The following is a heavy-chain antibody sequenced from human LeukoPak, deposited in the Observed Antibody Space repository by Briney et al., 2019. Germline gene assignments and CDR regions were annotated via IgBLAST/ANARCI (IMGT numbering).Heavy chain of an antibody. CDR3: ARADGDYAGY. CDR2: IYYSGST. V-gene: IGHV4-30-4*08. CDR1: GGSISSGDYY. Sequence: SETLSLTCTVSGGSISSGDYYWSWIRQPPGNGLEWIGYIYYSGSTYYNPSLKSRVTISVDTSKNQFSLKLSSVTAADTAVYYCARADGDYAGYWGQGTLVTVSS. D-gene: IGHD4-17*01. J-gene: IGHJ4*02.